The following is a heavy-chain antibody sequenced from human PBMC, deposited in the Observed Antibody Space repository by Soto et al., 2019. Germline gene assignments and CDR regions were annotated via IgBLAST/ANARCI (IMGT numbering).Heavy chain of an antibody. CDR1: GFTFSSYA. D-gene: IGHD3-22*01. V-gene: IGHV3-23*01. J-gene: IGHJ6*02. Sequence: GGSLRLSCAASGFTFSSYAMSWVRQAPGKGLEWVSAISGSGGSTYYADSVKGRFTISRDNSKNTLYLQMNSLRAEDTAVYYCAKALYYYDSSGYYPDYYYHGMDVWGQGTTVTVSS. CDR3: AKALYYYDSSGYYPDYYYHGMDV. CDR2: ISGSGGST.